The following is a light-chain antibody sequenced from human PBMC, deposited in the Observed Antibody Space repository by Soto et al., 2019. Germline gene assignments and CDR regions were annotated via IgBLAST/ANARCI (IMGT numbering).Light chain of an antibody. J-gene: IGLJ2*01. CDR1: SSDVGSYNL. V-gene: IGLV2-23*01. CDR2: EGS. CDR3: CSYAGSGTVV. Sequence: QSVLTQPASVSGSPGQSITISCTGSSSDVGSYNLVSWCQQHPGKAPKLMIYEGSKRPSGVSNRFSGSKSGNTASLTISGLQAEDEADYHCCSYAGSGTVVFGGGTKVTVL.